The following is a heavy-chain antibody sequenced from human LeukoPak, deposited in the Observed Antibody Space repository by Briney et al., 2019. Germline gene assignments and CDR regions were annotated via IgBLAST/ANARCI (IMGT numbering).Heavy chain of an antibody. CDR3: ARGPLYYYDSSGPFDY. Sequence: ASVKVSCKASGYTFIAYYMHWVRQAPGQGLEWMGWINPNSGGTNYAQKFQGRVTMTRDTSISTAYMELSSLRSDDTAVYYCARGPLYYYDSSGPFDYWGQGTQVTVSS. D-gene: IGHD3-22*01. J-gene: IGHJ4*02. CDR2: INPNSGGT. CDR1: GYTFIAYY. V-gene: IGHV1-2*02.